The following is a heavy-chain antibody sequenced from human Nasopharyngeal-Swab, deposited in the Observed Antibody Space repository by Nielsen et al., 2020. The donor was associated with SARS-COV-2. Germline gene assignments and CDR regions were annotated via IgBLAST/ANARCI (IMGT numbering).Heavy chain of an antibody. Sequence: GESMKISCAASGITFSSYGRHWVRQAPGKGLEWVAVIWYDGSNKYYADSVKGRFTISRDNSKNTLYLQMNSLRAEDTAVYYCARDLPPVGCSGGSCYSPWGQGTLVTVSS. J-gene: IGHJ5*02. D-gene: IGHD2-15*01. CDR2: IWYDGSNK. CDR3: ARDLPPVGCSGGSCYSP. CDR1: GITFSSYG. V-gene: IGHV3-33*01.